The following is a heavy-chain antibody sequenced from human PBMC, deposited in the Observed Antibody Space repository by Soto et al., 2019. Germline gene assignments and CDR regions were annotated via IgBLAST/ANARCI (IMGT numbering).Heavy chain of an antibody. CDR3: ASGEFGITMIVVVRGEPRSIKRWAFDI. J-gene: IGHJ3*02. V-gene: IGHV1-69*13. Sequence: SVKVSCKASGGTFSSYAISWVRQAPGQGLEWMGGIIPIFGTANYAQKFQGRVTITADESTSTAYMELSSLRSEDTAVYYCASGEFGITMIVVVRGEPRSIKRWAFDIWGQGTMVTVSS. CDR1: GGTFSSYA. CDR2: IIPIFGTA. D-gene: IGHD3-22*01.